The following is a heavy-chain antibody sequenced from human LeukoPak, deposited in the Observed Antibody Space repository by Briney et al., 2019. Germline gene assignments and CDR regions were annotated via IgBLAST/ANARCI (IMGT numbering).Heavy chain of an antibody. V-gene: IGHV4-38-2*01. D-gene: IGHD3-3*01. CDR3: ARTYDFWSGDLNWFDP. CDR2: IYHSGST. Sequence: SETLSLTCAVSGYSISSGYYWGWIRQPPGKGLEWIGSIYHSGSTYYNPSLKSRVTISVDTSKNQFSQKLSSVTAADTAVYYCARTYDFWSGDLNWFDPWGQGTLVTVSS. CDR1: GYSISSGYY. J-gene: IGHJ5*02.